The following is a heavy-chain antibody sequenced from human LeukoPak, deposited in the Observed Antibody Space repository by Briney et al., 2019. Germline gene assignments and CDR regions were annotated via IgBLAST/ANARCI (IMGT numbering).Heavy chain of an antibody. CDR2: IYYSGST. CDR3: ARGLGQLVWDDY. CDR1: GGSISSYY. D-gene: IGHD6-6*01. V-gene: IGHV4-59*08. Sequence: SETLSLTCTVSGGSISSYYWSWIRQPPGKGLEWIGYIYYSGSTYYNPSLKSRVTISVDTSKNQFSLKLSSVTAADTAVYYCARGLGQLVWDDYWGQGTLVTVSS. J-gene: IGHJ4*02.